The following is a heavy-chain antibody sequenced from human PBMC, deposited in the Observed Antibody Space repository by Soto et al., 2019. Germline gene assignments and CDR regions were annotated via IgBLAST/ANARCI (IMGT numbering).Heavy chain of an antibody. D-gene: IGHD6-13*01. CDR2: INPNSGGT. V-gene: IGHV1-2*02. CDR3: ARDGMSGRSWYKNWFDS. Sequence: VKVSFQASGYTFTDYHMPCVRQAPGQGLEWMGWINPNSGGTNYAQKFQGRVTMTRDTSISTAYMEVSRLRSDDTAVYYCARDGMSGRSWYKNWFDSWGQGTLVTVSS. CDR1: GYTFTDYH. J-gene: IGHJ5*01.